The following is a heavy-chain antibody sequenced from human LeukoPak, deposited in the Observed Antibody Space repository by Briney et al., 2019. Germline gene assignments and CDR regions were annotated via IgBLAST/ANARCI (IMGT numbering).Heavy chain of an antibody. D-gene: IGHD5-18*01. CDR1: GASISSYY. Sequence: PSETLSLTCTVSGASISSYYWSWIRQPPGKGLEWIGEINHSGSTNYNPSLKSRVTISVDTSKNQFSLKLSSVTAADTAVYYCARGTSGYSYGTRDYWGQGTLVTVSS. J-gene: IGHJ4*02. V-gene: IGHV4-34*01. CDR2: INHSGST. CDR3: ARGTSGYSYGTRDY.